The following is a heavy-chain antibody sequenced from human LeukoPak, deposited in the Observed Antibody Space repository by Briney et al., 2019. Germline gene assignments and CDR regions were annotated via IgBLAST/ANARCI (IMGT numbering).Heavy chain of an antibody. D-gene: IGHD2-21*01. CDR3: ARVARHCHKNFDY. CDR1: GGSFSGYY. CDR2: SNHSGST. V-gene: IGHV4-34*01. J-gene: IGHJ4*02. Sequence: SETLSLTCAVYGGSFSGYYWSWIRQPPGKGLEWIGESNHSGSTNYNPSLKSRVTISVDTSKNQFSLKLSSVTAADTAVYCCARVARHCHKNFDYWGQGTLVTVSS.